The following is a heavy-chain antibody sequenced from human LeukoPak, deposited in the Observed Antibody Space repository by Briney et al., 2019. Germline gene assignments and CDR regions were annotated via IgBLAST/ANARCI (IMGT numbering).Heavy chain of an antibody. Sequence: SETLSLTCTVSGGSISSHYWSWIRQPPGKGLEWIGYIYYSGSTNYNPSLKSRVTISVDASKNQFSLKLSSVTAADTAVYYCAREGASNYYGSGSYYLDYWGRGTLVTVSS. V-gene: IGHV4-59*11. CDR1: GGSISSHY. CDR2: IYYSGST. J-gene: IGHJ4*02. D-gene: IGHD3-10*01. CDR3: AREGASNYYGSGSYYLDY.